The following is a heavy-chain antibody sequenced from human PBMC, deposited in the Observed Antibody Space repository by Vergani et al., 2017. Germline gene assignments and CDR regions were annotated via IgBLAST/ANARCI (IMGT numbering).Heavy chain of an antibody. J-gene: IGHJ5*02. CDR2: IYHSGST. V-gene: IGHV4-39*07. CDR1: GGSISSSSYY. D-gene: IGHD3-22*01. Sequence: QLQLQESGPGLVKPSETLSLTCTVSGGSISSSSYYWGWIRQPPGKGLEWIGSIYHSGSTYYNPSLKSRVTISVDTSKNQFSLKLSSVTAADTAVYYCAGCFRDEGMIYGGTVENWFDPWGQGTLVTVSS. CDR3: AGCFRDEGMIYGGTVENWFDP.